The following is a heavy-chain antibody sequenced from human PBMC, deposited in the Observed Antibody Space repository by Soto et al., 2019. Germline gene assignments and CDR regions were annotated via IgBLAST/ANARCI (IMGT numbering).Heavy chain of an antibody. Sequence: LRLSCAASGFTFSSYAMSWVRQAPGKGLEWVSAISGSGGSTYYADSVKGRFTISRDNSKNTLYLQMNSLRAEDTAVYYCARDITPYCGGDCYSRTFDYWGQGTLVTVSS. CDR3: ARDITPYCGGDCYSRTFDY. D-gene: IGHD2-21*02. CDR1: GFTFSSYA. V-gene: IGHV3-23*01. CDR2: ISGSGGST. J-gene: IGHJ4*02.